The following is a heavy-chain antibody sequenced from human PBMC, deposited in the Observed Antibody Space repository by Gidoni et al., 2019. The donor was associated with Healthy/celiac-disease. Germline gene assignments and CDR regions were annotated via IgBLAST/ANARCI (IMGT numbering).Heavy chain of an antibody. CDR2: IYTSGST. CDR3: ARDLSREIKPGIAVAGTFDY. CDR1: GCSIRSYH. D-gene: IGHD6-19*01. V-gene: IGHV4-4*07. J-gene: IGHJ4*02. Sequence: QVQLQESGPGLVKPSETLSLTCTVPGCSIRSYHWSWIRQPAGKGLEWIGRIYTSGSTNYNPSLKSRVTMSVDTSKNQFSLKLSSVTAADTAVYYCARDLSREIKPGIAVAGTFDYWGQGTLVTVSS.